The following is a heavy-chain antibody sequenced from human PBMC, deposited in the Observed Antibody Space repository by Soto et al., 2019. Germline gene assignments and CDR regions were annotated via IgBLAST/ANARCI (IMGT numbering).Heavy chain of an antibody. CDR2: IYYSGST. V-gene: IGHV4-59*01. Sequence: PSETLSLTCTVSGGSINSYYWSWIRQPPGKGLEWIGYIYYSGSTNYNPSLKSRVTISVDTSKNQFSLKLSSVTAADTAVYYCARFIYYGSGSYYFDYWGQGTLVTVSS. CDR1: GGSINSYY. J-gene: IGHJ4*02. CDR3: ARFIYYGSGSYYFDY. D-gene: IGHD3-10*01.